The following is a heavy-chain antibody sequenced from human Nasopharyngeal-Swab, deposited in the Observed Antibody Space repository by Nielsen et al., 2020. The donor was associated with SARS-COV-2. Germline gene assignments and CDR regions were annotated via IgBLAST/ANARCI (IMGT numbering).Heavy chain of an antibody. CDR1: GFTFSNYG. Sequence: GGSLRLSCAASGFTFSNYGMHWVRQAPGKGLEWVADIWYDGSNKYYADSVKGRFTISRDNSKNTLYLQMNSLRVEDTGVYYCARDFYGSGSSSFDYWGQGTLVTVSS. CDR2: IWYDGSNK. J-gene: IGHJ4*02. CDR3: ARDFYGSGSSSFDY. D-gene: IGHD3-10*01. V-gene: IGHV3-33*01.